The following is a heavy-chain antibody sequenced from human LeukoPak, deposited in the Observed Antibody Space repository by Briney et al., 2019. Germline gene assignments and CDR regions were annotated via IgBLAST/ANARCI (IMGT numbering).Heavy chain of an antibody. CDR1: GGFFSGYY. CDR3: ARVSYCSSTSCYQNDY. J-gene: IGHJ4*02. CDR2: INHSGST. D-gene: IGHD2-2*01. V-gene: IGHV4-34*01. Sequence: SETLSLTCAVYGGFFSGYYWSWIRQPPGKGLEWIGEINHSGSTNYNPSLKSRVTISVDTSKNQFSLKLSSVTAADTAVYYCARVSYCSSTSCYQNDYWGQGTLVTVSS.